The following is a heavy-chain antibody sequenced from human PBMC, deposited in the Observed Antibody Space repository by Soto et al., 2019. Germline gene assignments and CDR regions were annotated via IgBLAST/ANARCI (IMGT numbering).Heavy chain of an antibody. CDR3: ARDPGSAAGILYYYYGMDV. J-gene: IGHJ6*02. V-gene: IGHV1-69*13. D-gene: IGHD6-13*01. CDR2: IIPIFGTA. CDR1: GGTFSSYA. Sequence: SVKVSCKASGGTFSSYAISWVRQAPGQGLEWMGGIIPIFGTANYAQKFQGRVTITADESTSTAYMELSSLRSEDTAVYYCARDPGSAAGILYYYYGMDVWGQGTTVTVSS.